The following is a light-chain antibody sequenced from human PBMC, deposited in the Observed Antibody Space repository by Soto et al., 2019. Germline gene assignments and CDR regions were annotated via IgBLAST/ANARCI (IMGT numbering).Light chain of an antibody. J-gene: IGKJ1*01. V-gene: IGKV1-39*01. CDR3: QQSYSTPGT. Sequence: DIQMTQSPSSLSASVGDRVTITCRASQSISSYLNWYQQKPGKAPKLLISAASSLQSGVPSRFSGSGSGTDFTLTISRLQPEDFATYYCQQSYSTPGTFGQGTKVEIK. CDR2: AAS. CDR1: QSISSY.